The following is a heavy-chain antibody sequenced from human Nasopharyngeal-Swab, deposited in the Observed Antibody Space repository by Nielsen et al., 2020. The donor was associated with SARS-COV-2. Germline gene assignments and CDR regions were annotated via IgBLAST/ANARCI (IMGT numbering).Heavy chain of an antibody. J-gene: IGHJ3*02. Sequence: GGSLRLSCAASGFTFSSYGMQWVRQAPGKGVEWVAVIWYDGSNKYYADSVKGRFTISRDNSKNTLYLQMNSLRAEDTAVYYCARDMVLLPYSGSYPDAFDIWGQGTMVTVSS. D-gene: IGHD1-26*01. CDR2: IWYDGSNK. CDR1: GFTFSSYG. V-gene: IGHV3-33*01. CDR3: ARDMVLLPYSGSYPDAFDI.